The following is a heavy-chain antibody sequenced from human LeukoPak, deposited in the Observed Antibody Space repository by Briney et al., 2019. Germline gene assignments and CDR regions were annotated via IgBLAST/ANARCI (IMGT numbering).Heavy chain of an antibody. Sequence: PSETLSLTCAVSGYSISSGYYWGWIRQPPGKGLEWIGSIYHSGSTYYSPSLKSRVTISVDTSKNQFSLKLSSVTAADTAVYYCARDSGSGWPIDYWGQGTLVTVSS. CDR3: ARDSGSGWPIDY. V-gene: IGHV4-38-2*02. CDR2: IYHSGST. J-gene: IGHJ4*02. CDR1: GYSISSGYY. D-gene: IGHD6-19*01.